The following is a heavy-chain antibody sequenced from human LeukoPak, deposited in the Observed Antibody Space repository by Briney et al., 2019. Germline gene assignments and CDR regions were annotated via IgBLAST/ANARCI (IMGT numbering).Heavy chain of an antibody. Sequence: GGSLRLSCAASGYTFSSHTMNWVRQAPGKGLEWVSCISSNVNKIYYAESVRGRFTVSRDNAGNSLSLQMDSLRAEDTAVYYCTRELLSLHQGLDSWGQGTLVTVSS. CDR3: TRELLSLHQGLDS. CDR2: ISSNVNKI. D-gene: IGHD2/OR15-2a*01. J-gene: IGHJ5*01. V-gene: IGHV3-21*01. CDR1: GYTFSSHT.